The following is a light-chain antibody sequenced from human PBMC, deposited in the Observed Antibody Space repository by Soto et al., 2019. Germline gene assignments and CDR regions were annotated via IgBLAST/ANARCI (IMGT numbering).Light chain of an antibody. Sequence: QSVLTQPPSASGTPGQRVTISCSGSSSNIGSNTVNWYQQLPGTAPKLLIYSNNQRPSGVPDRFSGSKSGNTASLTISGLQAEDEADYYCASYTSSSTSVIFGRGTKVTVL. J-gene: IGLJ2*01. V-gene: IGLV1-44*01. CDR3: ASYTSSSTSVI. CDR2: SNN. CDR1: SSNIGSNT.